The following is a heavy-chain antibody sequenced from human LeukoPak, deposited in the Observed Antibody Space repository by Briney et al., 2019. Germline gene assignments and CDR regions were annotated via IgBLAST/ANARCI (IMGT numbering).Heavy chain of an antibody. Sequence: GGSLRLSCSASGFTFSSYAMHWVRQAPGKGLEYVSAISSNGGSTYYADSVKGRFTISRDNSKNTLYLQMSSLRAEDTAVYYCAMGGYSYGYGSHDDAFDIWGQGTMATVSS. D-gene: IGHD5-18*01. CDR3: AMGGYSYGYGSHDDAFDI. CDR1: GFTFSSYA. J-gene: IGHJ3*02. CDR2: ISSNGGST. V-gene: IGHV3-64D*06.